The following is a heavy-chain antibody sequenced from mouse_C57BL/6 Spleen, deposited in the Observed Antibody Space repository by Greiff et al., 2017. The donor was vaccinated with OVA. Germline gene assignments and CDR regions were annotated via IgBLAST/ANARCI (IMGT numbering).Heavy chain of an antibody. CDR2: ISDGGSYT. CDR1: GFTFSSYA. Sequence: EVMLVESGGGLVKPGGSLKLSCAASGFTFSSYAMSWVRQTPEKRLEWVATISDGGSYTYYPDNVKGRFTISRDNAKNNLYLQMSHLKSEDTAMYYCASLYYDYDFYFDYWGQGTTLTVSS. V-gene: IGHV5-4*03. J-gene: IGHJ2*01. D-gene: IGHD2-4*01. CDR3: ASLYYDYDFYFDY.